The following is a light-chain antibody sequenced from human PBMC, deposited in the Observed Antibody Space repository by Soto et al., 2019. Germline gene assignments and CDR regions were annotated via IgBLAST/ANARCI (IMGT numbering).Light chain of an antibody. V-gene: IGKV3-11*01. CDR2: DAS. J-gene: IGKJ5*01. CDR3: QQRSNWPIT. CDR1: QSVSSY. Sequence: EIVLAQSPATLSLSPGETATLSCRASQSVSSYLAWYQQKPVQAPRLLIYDASNRATGIPARFSGSGSGTDFTPTISSLEPEDFAVYYCQQRSNWPITFGQGTRLEIK.